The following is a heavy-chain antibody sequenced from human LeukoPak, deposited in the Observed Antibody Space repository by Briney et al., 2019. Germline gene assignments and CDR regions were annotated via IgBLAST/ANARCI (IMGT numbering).Heavy chain of an antibody. CDR1: GFTFSNAW. CDR3: TTAIGSGSYPGY. Sequence: PGGSLRLSCAASGFTFSNAWMSWVRQAPGKGLKWVGRIKSKTDGGTTDYAAPVKGRFTISRDDSKNTLYLQMNSLKTEDTAVYYCTTAIGSGSYPGYWGQGTLVTVSS. J-gene: IGHJ4*02. CDR2: IKSKTDGGTT. D-gene: IGHD3-10*01. V-gene: IGHV3-15*01.